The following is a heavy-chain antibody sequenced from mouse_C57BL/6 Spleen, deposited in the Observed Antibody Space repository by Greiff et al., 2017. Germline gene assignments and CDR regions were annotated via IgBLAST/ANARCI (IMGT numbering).Heavy chain of an antibody. CDR2: IYPRSGNT. V-gene: IGHV1-81*01. CDR3: ARPLYSNYAMDY. Sequence: VKLQQSGAELARPGASVKLSCKASGYTFTSYGISWVKQRTGQGLEWIGEIYPRSGNTYYNEKFKGKATLTADKSSSTAYMELRSLTSEDSAVYFCARPLYSNYAMDYWGQGTSVTVSS. D-gene: IGHD2-5*01. CDR1: GYTFTSYG. J-gene: IGHJ4*01.